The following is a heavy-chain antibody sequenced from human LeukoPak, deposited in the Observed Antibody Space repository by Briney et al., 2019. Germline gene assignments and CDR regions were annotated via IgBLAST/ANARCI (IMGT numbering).Heavy chain of an antibody. CDR1: SVCFRGYY. CDR3: ARGSRYYPSSCSKEKSLYLDL. CDR2: INHSGST. Sequence: SETLSLTCAVYSVCFRGYYWSWHRQPPGKGLEWIGEINHSGSTNYNPSLKSRVTISVDTSKNQFSLKLSSVTAADTAVYYCARGSRYYPSSCSKEKSLYLDLGGRGTLVTVSS. D-gene: IGHD3-22*01. V-gene: IGHV4-34*01. J-gene: IGHJ2*01.